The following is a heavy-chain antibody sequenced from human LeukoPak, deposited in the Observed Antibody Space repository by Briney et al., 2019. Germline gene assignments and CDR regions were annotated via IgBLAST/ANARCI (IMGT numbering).Heavy chain of an antibody. CDR1: GFTFSSYG. J-gene: IGHJ6*03. V-gene: IGHV3-23*01. D-gene: IGHD3-9*01. Sequence: GGSLRLSCAASGFTFSSYGMIWVRQAPGKGLEWVSTISGSGLSTYYADSVKGRFTISRDNSKNTLYLQMNSLRAEDTAVYYCAKQGRDWLRDYYYYMDVWGKGTTVTISS. CDR2: ISGSGLST. CDR3: AKQGRDWLRDYYYYMDV.